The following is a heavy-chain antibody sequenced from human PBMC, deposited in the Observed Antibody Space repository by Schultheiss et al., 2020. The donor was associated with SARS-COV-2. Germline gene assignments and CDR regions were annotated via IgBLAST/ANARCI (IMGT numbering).Heavy chain of an antibody. V-gene: IGHV3-23*01. J-gene: IGHJ4*02. Sequence: GGSLRLSCAASGFTFSNYAMSWVRQAPGKGLEWVSTISGSGGTTYYADSVMGRFTISRDNSKNTLYLQMNSLRAEDTAVYYCARDPTPYYYGSGSYYADYFDYWGQGTLVTVSS. D-gene: IGHD3-10*01. CDR2: ISGSGGTT. CDR3: ARDPTPYYYGSGSYYADYFDY. CDR1: GFTFSNYA.